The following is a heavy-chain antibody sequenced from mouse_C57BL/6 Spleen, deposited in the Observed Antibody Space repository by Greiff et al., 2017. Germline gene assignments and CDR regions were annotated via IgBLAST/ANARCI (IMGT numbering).Heavy chain of an antibody. CDR3: ARYPSESSYVDY. J-gene: IGHJ2*01. D-gene: IGHD1-1*01. CDR2: IHPNSGST. V-gene: IGHV1-64*01. Sequence: QVQLQQPGAELVKPGASVKLSCKASAYTFTSYWMPWVKQRPGQGLEWIGMIHPNSGSTNYNEKFKSKATLTVDKSSSTAYMQLSSLTSEDSAVYYCARYPSESSYVDYWGQGTTLTVSS. CDR1: AYTFTSYW.